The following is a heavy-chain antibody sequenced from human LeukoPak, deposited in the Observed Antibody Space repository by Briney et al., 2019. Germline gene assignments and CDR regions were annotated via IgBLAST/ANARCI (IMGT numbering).Heavy chain of an antibody. CDR1: GFTFGDHG. D-gene: IGHD5-18*01. CDR2: IRCNTYGGTT. J-gene: IGHJ6*02. CDR3: TRGPIQQWLYYGMDV. Sequence: RSLRLSCTASGFTFGDHGMSWVRQAPGNGLPLVAFIRCNTYGGTTAYAASVKGRLTISRDDSKSIAYLQMNSLKTEDTAVYYFTRGPIQQWLYYGMDVWGQATTVTVSS. V-gene: IGHV3-49*04.